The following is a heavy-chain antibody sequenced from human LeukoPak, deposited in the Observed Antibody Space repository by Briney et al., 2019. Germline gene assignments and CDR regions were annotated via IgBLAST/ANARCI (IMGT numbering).Heavy chain of an antibody. D-gene: IGHD3-22*01. CDR2: INHSGST. V-gene: IGHV4-34*01. J-gene: IGHJ4*02. CDR3: ASFYASSGYYDY. Sequence: SETLSLTCAVYGVSFSGYYWSWIRQPPGKGLEWIGEINHSGSTNYNPSLRSRVIISVDTSKNQFSLKLSSATAADTAVYYCASFYASSGYYDYWGQGTLVTVSS. CDR1: GVSFSGYY.